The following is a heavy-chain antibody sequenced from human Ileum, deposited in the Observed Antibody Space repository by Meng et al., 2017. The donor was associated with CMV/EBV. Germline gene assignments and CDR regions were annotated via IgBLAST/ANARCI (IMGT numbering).Heavy chain of an antibody. Sequence: AYGFIFSTYAMHWVRQAPGMGLEWVAVISYDGSDIYYADSVKGRFTISRDNSKDTLYLQMNSLRTEDTAVYYCAKDTYYDFWSGPRWWGQGTLVTVSS. V-gene: IGHV3-30*04. CDR3: AKDTYYDFWSGPRW. CDR2: ISYDGSDI. J-gene: IGHJ4*02. D-gene: IGHD3-3*01. CDR1: GFIFSTYA.